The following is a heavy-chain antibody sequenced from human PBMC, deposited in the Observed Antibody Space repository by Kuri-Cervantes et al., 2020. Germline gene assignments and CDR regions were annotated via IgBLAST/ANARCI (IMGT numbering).Heavy chain of an antibody. J-gene: IGHJ4*02. Sequence: GESLKISCAASGFTFSTYGMSWVRQAPGKGLEWVSGISNSGGSTYYADSVKGRFTISRDNSKNTLYLQMNSLRAEDTAVYYCARSRPSSCFDYWGQGTLVTVSS. CDR2: ISNSGGST. CDR1: GFTFSTYG. D-gene: IGHD6-13*01. CDR3: ARSRPSSCFDY. V-gene: IGHV3-23*01.